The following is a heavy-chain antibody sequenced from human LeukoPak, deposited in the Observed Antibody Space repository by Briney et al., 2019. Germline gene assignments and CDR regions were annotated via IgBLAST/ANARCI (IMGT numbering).Heavy chain of an antibody. CDR2: ISNNGGST. Sequence: GGSLRLSCAVSGFTFSSSAMHWVRQAPGKGLEYVSSISNNGGSTYYADSVKGRFTISRDNSKNTVFLQMSSLRAEDTAVYYCVARFGALFWGQGTLVTVSS. D-gene: IGHD3-10*01. CDR3: VARFGALF. V-gene: IGHV3-64D*06. CDR1: GFTFSSSA. J-gene: IGHJ4*02.